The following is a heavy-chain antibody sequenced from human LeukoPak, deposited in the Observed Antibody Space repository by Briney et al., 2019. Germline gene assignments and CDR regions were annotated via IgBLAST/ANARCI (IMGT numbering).Heavy chain of an antibody. V-gene: IGHV1-46*01. D-gene: IGHD3-10*01. J-gene: IGHJ4*02. CDR3: AVLLRTLQLLDC. Sequence: GASVKVSCKASGYTFTNHYMHWVRQAPGQGLEWMGKINPGGGGTTYAQKVQGRVTMTRDKSTSTVYMELSSRRSEDTAMYYCAVLLRTLQLLDCWGQGTLVTVAS. CDR1: GYTFTNHY. CDR2: INPGGGGT.